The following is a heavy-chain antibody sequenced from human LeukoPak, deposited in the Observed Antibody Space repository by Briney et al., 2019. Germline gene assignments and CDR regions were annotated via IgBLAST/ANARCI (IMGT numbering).Heavy chain of an antibody. CDR2: ISSNGNSK. D-gene: IGHD5-12*01. CDR3: VSPTADYPFLYYFDS. V-gene: IGHV3-30*09. J-gene: IGHJ4*02. CDR1: GFSFSSYS. Sequence: GGSLRLSCAASGFSFSSYSIHWVRQAPGKGLEWVAVISSNGNSKNFALSVKGRFAISRDNSKNTLFLQMNNLRSEDTALYYCVSPTADYPFLYYFDSWGQGTLVTVSS.